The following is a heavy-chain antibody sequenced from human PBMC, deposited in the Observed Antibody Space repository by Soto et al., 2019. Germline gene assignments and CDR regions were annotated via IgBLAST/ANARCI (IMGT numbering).Heavy chain of an antibody. CDR1: GYSFTSYL. Sequence: EVQLVQSGAEVKKPGESLKISCKGSGYSFTSYLIGWVRQMPGKGLEWMGIIYPGDSDTRYSPSFQGQVTISADKSISNASLQWSSLKASDTAMYYGATPRGYSYGPFDYWGQGTLVTVSS. D-gene: IGHD5-18*01. V-gene: IGHV5-51*03. J-gene: IGHJ4*02. CDR2: IYPGDSDT. CDR3: ATPRGYSYGPFDY.